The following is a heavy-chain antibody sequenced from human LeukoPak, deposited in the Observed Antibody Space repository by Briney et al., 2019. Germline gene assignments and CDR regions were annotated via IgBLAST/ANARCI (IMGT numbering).Heavy chain of an antibody. J-gene: IGHJ4*02. CDR1: GFTFSIYA. CDR2: IYGSGRRT. Sequence: GGSLRLSCAASGFTFSIYAMSWVRQAPGKGLEWVSEIYGSGRRTYYADFLKGRSTISRDNSKNTVYLQMNSLRAEDTAVYYCVKEGTSAYFDAWGQGTLVTVSS. CDR3: VKEGTSAYFDA. D-gene: IGHD3-9*01. V-gene: IGHV3-23*01.